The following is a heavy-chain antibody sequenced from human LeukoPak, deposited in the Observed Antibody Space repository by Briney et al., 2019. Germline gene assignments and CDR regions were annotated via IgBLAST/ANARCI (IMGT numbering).Heavy chain of an antibody. D-gene: IGHD2-15*01. CDR2: ISYDGSNK. V-gene: IGHV3-30*04. CDR1: GFTFSSYA. J-gene: IGHJ3*02. CDR3: ARGGLEDCSGGSCYAHYDAFDI. Sequence: GRSLRLSCAASGFTFSSYAMQWVRQAPGKGLEWVAVISYDGSNKYYADSVKGRFTISRDNSKNTLYLQMNSLRAEDTAVYYCARGGLEDCSGGSCYAHYDAFDIWGQGTMVTVSS.